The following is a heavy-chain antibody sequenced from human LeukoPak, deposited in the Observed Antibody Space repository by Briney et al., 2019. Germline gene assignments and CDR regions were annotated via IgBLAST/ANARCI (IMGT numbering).Heavy chain of an antibody. CDR2: ISSSSSYI. D-gene: IGHD6-19*01. V-gene: IGHV3-21*01. J-gene: IGHJ4*02. Sequence: GGSLRLSCAASGFTFSSCSMNWVRQAPGKGLEWVSSISSSSSYIYYADSVKGRFTISRDNAKNPLYLQMNSLRAEDTAVYYCARDGSGWYLGDYWGQGTLVTVSS. CDR1: GFTFSSCS. CDR3: ARDGSGWYLGDY.